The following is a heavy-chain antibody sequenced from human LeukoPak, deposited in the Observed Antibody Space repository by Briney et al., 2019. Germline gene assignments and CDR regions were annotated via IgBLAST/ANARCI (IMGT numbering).Heavy chain of an antibody. D-gene: IGHD6-13*01. CDR1: GGSFSGYY. V-gene: IGHV4-34*01. CDR2: VNHSGST. J-gene: IGHJ4*02. Sequence: SETLSLTCAVYGGSFSGYYWSWIRQPPEKGLEWIGEVNHSGSTNYNLSLKSRVTISVDTSKNQFSLKLSSVTAADTAVYYCARSRGSSWYWGFDYWGQGTLVTVSS. CDR3: ARSRGSSWYWGFDY.